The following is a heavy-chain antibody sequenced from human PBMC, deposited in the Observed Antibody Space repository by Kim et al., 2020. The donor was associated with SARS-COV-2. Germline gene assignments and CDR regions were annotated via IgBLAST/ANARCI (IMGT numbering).Heavy chain of an antibody. V-gene: IGHV4-39*01. D-gene: IGHD2-15*01. CDR1: GGSLSGGTFF. Sequence: SETLSLTCTVSGGSLSGGTFFWGWIRQPPGKGLEWIGSIYYSGSTYYNPSLKSRVTISVDTSKNQFSLKLSSVTAADTAVYYCARHSTNGGGCYCLPDCWGQGTLVTVSS. CDR3: ARHSTNGGGCYCLPDC. CDR2: IYYSGST. J-gene: IGHJ4*02.